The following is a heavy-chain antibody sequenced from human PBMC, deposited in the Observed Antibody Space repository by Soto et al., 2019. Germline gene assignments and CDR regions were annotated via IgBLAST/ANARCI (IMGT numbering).Heavy chain of an antibody. V-gene: IGHV1-69*13. Sequence: GPSAKVSCKASGGTFSSYAISWVRQAPGQGLEWMGGIIPIFGTANYAQKFQGRVTITADESTSTAYMELSSLRSEDTAVYYCARGKYYYDSSGYYYFDYWGQGTLVTVSS. D-gene: IGHD3-22*01. CDR2: IIPIFGTA. CDR3: ARGKYYYDSSGYYYFDY. J-gene: IGHJ4*02. CDR1: GGTFSSYA.